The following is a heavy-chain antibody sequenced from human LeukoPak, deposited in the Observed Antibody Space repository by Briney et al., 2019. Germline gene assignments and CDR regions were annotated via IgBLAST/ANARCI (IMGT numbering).Heavy chain of an antibody. J-gene: IGHJ4*02. CDR2: IKEDGSEK. CDR3: ASGRQLGY. V-gene: IGHV3-7*01. CDR1: GFTFSNYW. D-gene: IGHD6-13*01. Sequence: QAGRSLRLSCAASGFTFSNYWMSWVRQAPGKGLEWVANIKEDGSEKYYVDSVKGRFTISRDNARNSLYLQMNSLRAEDTAVYYCASGRQLGYWGQGTLVTVSS.